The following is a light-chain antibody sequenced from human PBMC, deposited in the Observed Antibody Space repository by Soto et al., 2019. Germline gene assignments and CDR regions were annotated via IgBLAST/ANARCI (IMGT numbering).Light chain of an antibody. J-gene: IGKJ1*01. CDR1: QSISSY. Sequence: DIQMTQSPSSLSASVGDRVTITCRASQSISSYLNWYQQKPGKVPKLLIYAASSLQSGVPSRFSGSGSGTDFTLTISSLQPEDFATYYCQQSYSTPRTFGQGTKGDIK. V-gene: IGKV1-39*01. CDR2: AAS. CDR3: QQSYSTPRT.